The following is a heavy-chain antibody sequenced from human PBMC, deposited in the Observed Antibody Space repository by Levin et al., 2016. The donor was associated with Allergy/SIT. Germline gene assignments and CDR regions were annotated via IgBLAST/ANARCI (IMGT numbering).Heavy chain of an antibody. V-gene: IGHV4-39*01. J-gene: IGHJ3*02. Sequence: SETLSLTCTVSGDSISSSSYYWGWIRQPPGKGLEWIGTIYYSGSTYYNPSLKSRVTVSVDTSENQFSLSLSSVTAADTAVYYCARQAYYDSSGSPDAFDIWGQGTMVTVSS. CDR2: IYYSGST. CDR3: ARQAYYDSSGSPDAFDI. D-gene: IGHD3-22*01. CDR1: GDSISSSSYY.